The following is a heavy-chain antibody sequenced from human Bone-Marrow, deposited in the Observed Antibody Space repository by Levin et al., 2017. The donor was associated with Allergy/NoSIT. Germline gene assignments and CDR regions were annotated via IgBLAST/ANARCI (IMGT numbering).Heavy chain of an antibody. CDR2: INPKSGGT. D-gene: IGHD3-22*01. CDR1: GYTIAAYY. V-gene: IGHV1-2*02. Sequence: ASVKVSCKASGYTIAAYYIHWVRQAPGQGLEWMGWINPKSGGTNSAQKFQGRVSLTRDTSIGTAYMELSRLRSDDTAVYYCARDFYNDTTDYYGAFDIWGQGTMITVSS. CDR3: ARDFYNDTTDYYGAFDI. J-gene: IGHJ3*02.